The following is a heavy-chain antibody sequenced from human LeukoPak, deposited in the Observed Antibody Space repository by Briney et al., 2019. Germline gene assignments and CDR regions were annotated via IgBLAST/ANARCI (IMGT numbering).Heavy chain of an antibody. J-gene: IGHJ5*02. Sequence: GGSLRLSCAVSGLTFSSYEMNWVRQAPGKGLEWVSYITRDASTIYYADSVKGRFTISRDNAKNSLYLRMNSLRAEDTAVYYCARGHSSGYYNWFDPWGQGTLVTVPS. CDR2: ITRDASTI. CDR3: ARGHSSGYYNWFDP. CDR1: GLTFSSYE. D-gene: IGHD3-22*01. V-gene: IGHV3-48*03.